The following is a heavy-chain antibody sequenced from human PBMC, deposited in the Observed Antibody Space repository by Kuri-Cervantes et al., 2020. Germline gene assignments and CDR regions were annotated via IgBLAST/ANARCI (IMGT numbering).Heavy chain of an antibody. CDR1: GFTFDDYT. V-gene: IGHV3-43*01. D-gene: IGHD4-17*01. Sequence: ETLSLTCAASGFTFDDYTMHWVRQAPGKGLEWVSLISWDGGSTYYADSVKGRFTISRDNSKNSLYLQMNSLRTEDTALYYCARGTVTTGIYYFDYWGQGTLVTVSS. J-gene: IGHJ4*02. CDR2: ISWDGGST. CDR3: ARGTVTTGIYYFDY.